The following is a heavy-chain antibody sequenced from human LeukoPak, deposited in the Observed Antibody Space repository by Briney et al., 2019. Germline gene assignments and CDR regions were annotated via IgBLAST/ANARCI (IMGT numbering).Heavy chain of an antibody. D-gene: IGHD6-6*01. CDR3: ARISYPLRYFDY. Sequence: PSETLSLTCTVSGGSISSYYWSWIRQPPGKGLEWIGYIYYSGSTNCNPSLKSRVTISVDTSKSQVSLKLSSVTAADTAVYYCARISYPLRYFDYWGQGTLVTVSS. V-gene: IGHV4-59*08. CDR2: IYYSGST. J-gene: IGHJ4*02. CDR1: GGSISSYY.